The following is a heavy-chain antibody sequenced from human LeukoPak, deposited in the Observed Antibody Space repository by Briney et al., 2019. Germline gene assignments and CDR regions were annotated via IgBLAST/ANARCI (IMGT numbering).Heavy chain of an antibody. J-gene: IGHJ4*02. Sequence: GGSLRLSCVVSGLRFRNYGMHWVRQAPGKGLEWVAVIYYDGSNQYYADSVKGRFTVSRDNAKNTLYLQMDSLRAGDTAVYYCATDRNSGKYYDYWGQGTLVTVS. D-gene: IGHD1-26*01. CDR3: ATDRNSGKYYDY. CDR1: GLRFRNYG. CDR2: IYYDGSNQ. V-gene: IGHV3-33*01.